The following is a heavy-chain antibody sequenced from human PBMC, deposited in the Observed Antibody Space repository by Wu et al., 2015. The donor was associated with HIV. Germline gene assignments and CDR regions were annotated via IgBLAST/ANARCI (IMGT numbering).Heavy chain of an antibody. Sequence: QVLLVQSGAEVKKPGASVKVSCKASGYTFTGYYMHWVRQAPGQGLEWMGWINPNSGGTNYAQKFQGRVTITTDESTSTAYMELSSLRSEDTAVYYCARARGPNYDYVWGSSSYWYFDLWAVAPGHCLL. V-gene: IGHV1-2*02. CDR1: GYTFTGYY. D-gene: IGHD3-16*01. J-gene: IGHJ2*01. CDR2: INPNSGGT. CDR3: ARARGPNYDYVWGSSSYWYFDL.